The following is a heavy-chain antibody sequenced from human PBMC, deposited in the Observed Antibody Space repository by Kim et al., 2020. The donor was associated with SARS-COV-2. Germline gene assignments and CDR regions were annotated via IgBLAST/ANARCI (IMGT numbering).Heavy chain of an antibody. Sequence: HDESHKNYLDSGKGRFTISRDNAKNSLFLQMYSLRAEDTAVYYCARDGLWGQGTLVTVSS. J-gene: IGHJ4*02. CDR3: ARDGL. V-gene: IGHV3-7*03. CDR2: HDESHK.